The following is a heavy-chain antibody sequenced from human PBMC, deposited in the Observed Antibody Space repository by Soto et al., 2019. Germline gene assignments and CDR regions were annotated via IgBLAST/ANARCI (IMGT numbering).Heavy chain of an antibody. D-gene: IGHD6-19*01. V-gene: IGHV3-23*01. CDR2: LSGSGTST. Sequence: EVQLLESGGGLVQPGGSLRLSCAASGFSFVNYAMNWVRQAPGKGLEWVSGLSGSGTSTYYADSVKGRFTISRDNSRDTLFLQMNSLTAYDTAVYYCARATTNGGWFNPFDSWGQGALVTVSS. CDR3: ARATTNGGWFNPFDS. CDR1: GFSFVNYA. J-gene: IGHJ4*02.